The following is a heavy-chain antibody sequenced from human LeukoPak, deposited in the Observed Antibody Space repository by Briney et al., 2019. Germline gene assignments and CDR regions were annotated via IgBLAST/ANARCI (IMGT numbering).Heavy chain of an antibody. V-gene: IGHV4-34*01. D-gene: IGHD6-6*01. J-gene: IGHJ6*03. CDR1: GGSFSGYY. CDR3: ARRGIAARRGGGQQFRYYYYYMDV. CDR2: INHSGST. Sequence: PSETLSLTCAVYGGSFSGYYWSWIRQPPGKGLGWIGEINHSGSTNYNPSLKSRVTISVGTSKNQFSPKLSSVTAADTAVYYCARRGIAARRGGGQQFRYYYYYMDVWGKGTTVTVSS.